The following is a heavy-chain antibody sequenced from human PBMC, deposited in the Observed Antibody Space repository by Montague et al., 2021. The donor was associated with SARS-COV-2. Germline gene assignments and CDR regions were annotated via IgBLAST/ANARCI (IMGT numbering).Heavy chain of an antibody. D-gene: IGHD6-13*01. CDR3: ARGRRYSSTWYGAFDP. J-gene: IGHJ5*02. CDR2: SYYSGST. V-gene: IGHV4-31*03. CDR1: RGSISSGGNY. Sequence: TLSLTCTVSRGSISSGGNYWIWIRQHPVKGLDWIGYSYYSGSTYYTPSLTSRVSISVDTSKNQFSLKLSSVTAADTAVYYCARGRRYSSTWYGAFDPWGQGMQVTVSS.